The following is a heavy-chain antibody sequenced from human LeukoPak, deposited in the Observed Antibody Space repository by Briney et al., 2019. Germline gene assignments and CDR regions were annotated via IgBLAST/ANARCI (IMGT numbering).Heavy chain of an antibody. Sequence: GKSLKISCQASGYTFTSYWIGWVRQMPGKGLEWMGIIYPGDSTTRYSPSFEGQVTISADKSISTAYLQWSSLRASDTAIYYCARHERGTRDYWGQGTLVTLSS. J-gene: IGHJ4*02. CDR2: IYPGDSTT. CDR3: ARHERGTRDY. D-gene: IGHD1-26*01. CDR1: GYTFTSYW. V-gene: IGHV5-51*01.